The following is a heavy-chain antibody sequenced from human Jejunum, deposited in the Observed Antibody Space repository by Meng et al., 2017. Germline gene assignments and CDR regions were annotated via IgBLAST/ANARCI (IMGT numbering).Heavy chain of an antibody. CDR3: ARAIYDTSITGSFYFDF. J-gene: IGHJ4*02. V-gene: IGHV3-64*02. CDR2: ISTDGRTT. CDR1: GFTFSNHA. Sequence: GGSLRLSCAASGFTFSNHALHWVRQAPGTGLEFVAAISTDGRTTYYADSVKGRFIISRDNFKNTLFLQMGSLRREDMAVYYCARAIYDTSITGSFYFDFWGQGTRVTVSS. D-gene: IGHD3-22*01.